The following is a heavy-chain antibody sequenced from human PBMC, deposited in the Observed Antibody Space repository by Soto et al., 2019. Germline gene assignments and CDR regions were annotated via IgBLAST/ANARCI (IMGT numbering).Heavy chain of an antibody. CDR3: ARVWGGAFDF. J-gene: IGHJ3*01. D-gene: IGHD3-10*01. Sequence: QVQLQESGPGLVKPSETLSLTCTVSGGSISSYYWSWIRQPPGKGLEWIGYIYYSGSTNYNPSLTRXAXTXXDTSKNQFSLKLSSVTAADTAVYYCARVWGGAFDFWGQGTMVTVSS. CDR1: GGSISSYY. V-gene: IGHV4-59*01. CDR2: IYYSGST.